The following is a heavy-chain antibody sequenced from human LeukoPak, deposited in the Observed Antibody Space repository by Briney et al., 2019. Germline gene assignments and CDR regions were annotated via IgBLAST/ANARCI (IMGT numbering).Heavy chain of an antibody. CDR1: GYTLTSYA. V-gene: IGHV1-3*03. J-gene: IGHJ4*02. D-gene: IGHD4-17*01. Sequence: ASVKVSCKASGYTLTSYAMHWVRQAPGQRLEWMGWINAGNGNTKYSQEFQGRVTITRDTSASTAYMELSSLRSEDMAVYYCARSDYGDYVGEILFCDYWGQGTLVTVSS. CDR3: ARSDYGDYVGEILFCDY. CDR2: INAGNGNT.